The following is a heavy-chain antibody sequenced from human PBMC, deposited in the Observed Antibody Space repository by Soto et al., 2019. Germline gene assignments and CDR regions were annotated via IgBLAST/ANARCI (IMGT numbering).Heavy chain of an antibody. V-gene: IGHV3-15*01. J-gene: IGHJ4*02. CDR3: TTGFAAAVYYFDS. CDR2: IKSKTDGATT. Sequence: GGAVGLACESSGFTFSNDGVGCVCQAPGKGLEWVGRIKSKTDGATTDYAAPVKGRFSISRDDSKNTLYLQVTSLKTEDTAVYYCTTGFAAAVYYFDSWGQGT. CDR1: GFTFSNDG. D-gene: IGHD6-13*01.